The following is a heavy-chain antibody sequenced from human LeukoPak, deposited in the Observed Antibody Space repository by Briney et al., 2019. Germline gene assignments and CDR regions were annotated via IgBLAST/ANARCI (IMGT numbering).Heavy chain of an antibody. J-gene: IGHJ5*02. CDR3: ARSTRYNYDFWSGYNWFDP. CDR1: GGSISSYY. D-gene: IGHD3-3*01. CDR2: IYYSGST. Sequence: SEALSLTCTVSGGSISSYYWSWIRQPPGKGLVWIGYIYYSGSTNYNPSLKSRVTISVDTSKNQFSLKLSSVTAADTAVYYCARSTRYNYDFWSGYNWFDPWGQGTLVTVPS. V-gene: IGHV4-59*01.